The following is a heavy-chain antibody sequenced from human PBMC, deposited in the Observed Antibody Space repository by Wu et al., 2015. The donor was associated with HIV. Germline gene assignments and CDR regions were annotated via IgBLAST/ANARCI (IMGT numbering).Heavy chain of an antibody. Sequence: QVQLVQSGGEVKKPGASVKVSCKASGYTFASYGISWVRQSAGQGLEWMGWISGYNGNTEFAPKFKGRVTVTWDMSVYTAYMEMSRLTSDDTAIYYCATPPLLRWAYFSYYMDVWGQRDHGH. CDR3: ATPPLLRWAYFSYYMDV. V-gene: IGHV1-18*01. CDR2: ISGYNGNT. J-gene: IGHJ6*03. CDR1: GYTFASYG. D-gene: IGHD2/OR15-2a*01.